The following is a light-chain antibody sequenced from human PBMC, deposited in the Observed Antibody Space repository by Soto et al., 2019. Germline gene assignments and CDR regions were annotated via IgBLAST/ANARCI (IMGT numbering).Light chain of an antibody. CDR2: KAS. CDR1: QSISSW. Sequence: DIQMTQSPSTLSASVGDRVTITCRASQSISSWLAWYQQKPGKAPKLLIYKASSLESGLPSRFSGSGSGTEFTLTISSLQPDDFATYYCQQYNSYSLTFGQGTKVEIK. CDR3: QQYNSYSLT. J-gene: IGKJ1*01. V-gene: IGKV1-5*03.